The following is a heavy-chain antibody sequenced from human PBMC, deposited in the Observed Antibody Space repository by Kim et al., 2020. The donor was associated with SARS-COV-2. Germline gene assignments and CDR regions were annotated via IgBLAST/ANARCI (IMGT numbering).Heavy chain of an antibody. V-gene: IGHV3-23*01. CDR3: SRGLGLVA. CDR2: ITTSGDTT. CDR1: GFTFTTSV. D-gene: IGHD3-16*01. J-gene: IGHJ5*02. Sequence: GGSLRLSCAASGFTFTTSVMSWVRQAPGEGLEWVSTITTSGDTTVYADSVKGRFTISSDNSNNSLYLQMNSLRGDDTALYYCSRGLGLVAWGQGALVPVS.